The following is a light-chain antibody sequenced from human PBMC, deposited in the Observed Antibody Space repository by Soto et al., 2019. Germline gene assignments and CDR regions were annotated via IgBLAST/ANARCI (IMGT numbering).Light chain of an antibody. V-gene: IGKV3-15*01. CDR2: GAS. Sequence: EIVMTQPPATLSVSPGERATLSCRASESVSSNLAWYQHKPGQAPRLLIYGASTRATGIPARFSGSGSGTEFTLTISSLQSEDFAVYYCQQYNNWPPLTFGGGTKVEI. CDR1: ESVSSN. J-gene: IGKJ4*01. CDR3: QQYNNWPPLT.